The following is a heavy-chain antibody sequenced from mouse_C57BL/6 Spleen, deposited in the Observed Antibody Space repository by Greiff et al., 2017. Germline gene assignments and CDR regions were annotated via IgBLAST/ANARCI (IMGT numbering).Heavy chain of an antibody. Sequence: EVQLQQSGPELVKPGASVKISCKASGYTFTDYYMNWVKQSHGKSLEWIGAINPNNGGTSYNQKFKGKATLTVDKSSSTAYMELRSLTSEDSAVYYCARGGDYYGSKGDYWGQGTTLTVSS. CDR1: GYTFTDYY. D-gene: IGHD1-1*01. J-gene: IGHJ2*01. CDR2: INPNNGGT. V-gene: IGHV1-26*01. CDR3: ARGGDYYGSKGDY.